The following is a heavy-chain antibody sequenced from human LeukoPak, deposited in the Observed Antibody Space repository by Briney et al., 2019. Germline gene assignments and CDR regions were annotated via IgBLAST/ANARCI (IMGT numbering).Heavy chain of an antibody. J-gene: IGHJ4*02. CDR3: VRDLILVWTPGDDYDH. CDR2: INERATII. D-gene: IGHD3-16*01. V-gene: IGHV3-74*01. Sequence: GGSLRLSCAASGFTFSNYWMHWVRQAPGKGLEWVSRINERATIISYADSVKGRFTISRENARNTLYLQMNSLTAEDTAVYYCVRDLILVWTPGDDYDHWGQGTLVTVSS. CDR1: GFTFSNYW.